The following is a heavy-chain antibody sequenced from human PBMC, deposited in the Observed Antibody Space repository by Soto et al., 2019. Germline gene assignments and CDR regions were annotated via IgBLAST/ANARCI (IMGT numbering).Heavy chain of an antibody. CDR2: ISYDGKNK. D-gene: IGHD2-2*01. Sequence: QVQLVESGGGVVQPGRSLRLSCAASGFTFSTYGMHWVRQAPGKGLEWVAGISYDGKNKYYAQSVKGRLTISRDNSKNTLYLQVNSLRVEDTAVYYCAKGQHCSSTSCYFYYYGMDVCGQGTTVAVSS. V-gene: IGHV3-30*18. CDR1: GFTFSTYG. CDR3: AKGQHCSSTSCYFYYYGMDV. J-gene: IGHJ6*02.